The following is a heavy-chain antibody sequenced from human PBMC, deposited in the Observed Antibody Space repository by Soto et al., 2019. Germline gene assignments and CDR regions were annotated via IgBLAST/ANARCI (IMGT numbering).Heavy chain of an antibody. Sequence: SVKVSCKASGNTFSSYSISWVRQAPGQGLEWMGGIIPFSDTTYSAQKFQDRVTLTADKSTSTAYLELSSLTSEDTAVYFCARDSSLDCVGGGCFRDFDYWGPGTLVTVSS. J-gene: IGHJ4*02. V-gene: IGHV1-69*06. D-gene: IGHD2-15*01. CDR2: IIPFSDTT. CDR1: GNTFSSYS. CDR3: ARDSSLDCVGGGCFRDFDY.